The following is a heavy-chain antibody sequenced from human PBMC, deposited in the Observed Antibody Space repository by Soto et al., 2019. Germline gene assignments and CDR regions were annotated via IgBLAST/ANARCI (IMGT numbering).Heavy chain of an antibody. V-gene: IGHV3-48*02. J-gene: IGHJ6*02. Sequence: GGSLRLSCAASGFTFSSYSMNWVRQAPGKGLEWVSYISSSSSTIYYADSVKGRFTISRDNAKNSLYLQMNSLRDEDTAVYYCARALNSSGWYWGYYYYYGMDVWGQGTTVTVSS. CDR2: ISSSSSTI. D-gene: IGHD6-19*01. CDR1: GFTFSSYS. CDR3: ARALNSSGWYWGYYYYYGMDV.